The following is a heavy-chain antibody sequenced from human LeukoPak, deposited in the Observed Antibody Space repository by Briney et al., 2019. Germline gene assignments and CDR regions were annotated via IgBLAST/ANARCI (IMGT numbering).Heavy chain of an antibody. CDR3: VKGSHSSGWYSDFDY. Sequence: TGGSLRLSCSASGFTFSSYAMHWVRQAPGKGLEYVSAISSNGGSTYYADSVKGRFTISRDNSKNTLYLQMSSLRAEDTAVYYCVKGSHSSGWYSDFDYWGQGTLVTVSS. CDR1: GFTFSSYA. V-gene: IGHV3-64D*09. D-gene: IGHD6-19*01. J-gene: IGHJ4*02. CDR2: ISSNGGST.